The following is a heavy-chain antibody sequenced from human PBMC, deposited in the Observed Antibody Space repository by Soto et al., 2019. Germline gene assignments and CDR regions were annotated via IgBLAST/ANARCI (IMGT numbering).Heavy chain of an antibody. D-gene: IGHD3-22*01. Sequence: GASVKVSCKASGGTFSSYAISWVRQAPGQGLEWMGGIIPIFGTANYAQKFQGRVTITADESTSTAYMELSSLRSEDTAVYYCASYYDSSAHYRALAWAFDYWGQGTLVTAPQ. CDR2: IIPIFGTA. CDR3: ASYYDSSAHYRALAWAFDY. V-gene: IGHV1-69*13. J-gene: IGHJ4*02. CDR1: GGTFSSYA.